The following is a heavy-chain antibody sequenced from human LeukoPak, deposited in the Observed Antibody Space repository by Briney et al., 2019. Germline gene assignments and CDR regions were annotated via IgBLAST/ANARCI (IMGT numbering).Heavy chain of an antibody. J-gene: IGHJ5*02. V-gene: IGHV1-18*04. CDR2: ISAYNGNT. D-gene: IGHD3-10*01. CDR3: ARDQERSNNWFDP. Sequence: ASVKVSCKTSGYTFTSYGINWVRQAPGQGLEWMGWISAYNGNTNSAQKFQGRVTMTTDTSTSTAYMELRSLRSDDTAVYYCARDQERSNNWFDPWGQGALVTVSS. CDR1: GYTFTSYG.